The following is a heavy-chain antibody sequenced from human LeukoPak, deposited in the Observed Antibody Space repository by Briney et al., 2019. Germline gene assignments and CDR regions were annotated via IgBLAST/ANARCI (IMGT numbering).Heavy chain of an antibody. J-gene: IGHJ4*02. CDR1: GFTFSSYA. V-gene: IGHV3-15*01. CDR3: TTDMGCSGTGCYR. Sequence: PGGSLRLSCAASGFTFSSYAMSWVRHAPGRGLEWLGRIKGKSEGGTTEYGAPVKGRFTISRDDSKNILYLQVSSLTSEDTGVYYCTTDMGCSGTGCYRWGQGTLVTVSS. D-gene: IGHD2-15*01. CDR2: IKGKSEGGTT.